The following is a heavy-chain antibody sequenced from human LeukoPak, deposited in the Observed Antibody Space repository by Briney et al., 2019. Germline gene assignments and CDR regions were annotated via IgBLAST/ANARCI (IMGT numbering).Heavy chain of an antibody. V-gene: IGHV1-69*05. CDR2: IIPIFGTA. J-gene: IGHJ3*02. Sequence: SVKVSCKASGGTFSSYAISWVRQAPGQGLEWMGGIIPIFGTANYAQKFQGRVTITTDESTSTAYMELSSLRSEDTAVYYCVRDLDGAAAGTGAFDIWGQGTMVTVSS. D-gene: IGHD6-13*01. CDR3: VRDLDGAAAGTGAFDI. CDR1: GGTFSSYA.